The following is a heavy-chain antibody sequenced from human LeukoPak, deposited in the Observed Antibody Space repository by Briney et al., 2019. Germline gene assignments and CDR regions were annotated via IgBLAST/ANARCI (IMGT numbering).Heavy chain of an antibody. CDR1: GFTFSSYA. D-gene: IGHD3-3*01. J-gene: IGHJ4*02. CDR3: AKDPRALGYYDFWSGYFGSVGFDY. Sequence: GGSLRLSCAASGFTFSSYAMSWVRQAPGKGLEWVSAISGSGGSTYYADSVKGRFTISRDNSKNTLYLQMNSLRAEDTAVYYCAKDPRALGYYDFWSGYFGSVGFDYWGQGTLVTVSS. CDR2: ISGSGGST. V-gene: IGHV3-23*01.